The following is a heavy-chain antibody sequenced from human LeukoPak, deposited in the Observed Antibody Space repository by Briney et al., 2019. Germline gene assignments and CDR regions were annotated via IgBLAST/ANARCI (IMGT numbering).Heavy chain of an antibody. CDR2: INHSGST. D-gene: IGHD2-8*02. V-gene: IGHV4-34*01. CDR3: ARVGPPVLVVYAYWFDP. CDR1: GESLNSYY. J-gene: IGHJ5*02. Sequence: PSETLSLTCAVYGESLNSYYWSWIRQPPGKGLEWIGEINHSGSTNYNPSLKSRVTISVDTSKNQFSLKLSSVTAADTAVYYCARVGPPVLVVYAYWFDPWGQGTLVTVSS.